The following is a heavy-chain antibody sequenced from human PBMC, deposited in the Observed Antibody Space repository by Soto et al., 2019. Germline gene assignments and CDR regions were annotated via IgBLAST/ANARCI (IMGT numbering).Heavy chain of an antibody. CDR2: INGDGTET. J-gene: IGHJ4*02. CDR3: VRARIDY. CDR1: GFTFSNYW. V-gene: IGHV3-7*03. Sequence: EVQLVVSGGGLVQPGGSLRLSCAASGFTFSNYWMTWVRQSPAKGLEWVATINGDGTETYYGDSVQGRFTISRDNAKNSLFLRLNTLRDDDTAVYYCVRARIDYWGQGTLVTVSS.